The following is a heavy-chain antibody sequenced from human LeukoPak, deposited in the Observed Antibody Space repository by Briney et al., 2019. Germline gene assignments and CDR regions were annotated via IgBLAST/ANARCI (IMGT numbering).Heavy chain of an antibody. CDR1: GFTFSSYA. V-gene: IGHV3-30*18. CDR2: ISYDGSNK. CDR3: AKDFEGFCGGDCYSMDF. Sequence: GGSLRLSCEASGFTFSSYAMSWVRQAPGKGLEWVALISYDGSNKYYADSVRGRFTISRDNSKNTLYLQMNSLRPEDTAVYYCAKDFEGFCGGDCYSMDFWGQGTLATVSS. J-gene: IGHJ4*02. D-gene: IGHD2-21*02.